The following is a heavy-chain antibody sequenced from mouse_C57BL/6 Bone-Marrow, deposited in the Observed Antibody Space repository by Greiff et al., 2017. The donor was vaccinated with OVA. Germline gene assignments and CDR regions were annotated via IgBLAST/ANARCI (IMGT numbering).Heavy chain of an antibody. D-gene: IGHD3-2*02. V-gene: IGHV1-72*01. CDR3: ARRGGQLRPYCDY. CDR1: GYTFTSSW. CDR2: SGPNSGGT. J-gene: IGHJ2*01. Sequence: QVQLQQPGAELVKPGASVTLSCQASGYTFTSSWLHWVPQRPGRGLAWSGRSGPNSGGTEYKGKFKSRATLTVDKPASAAYRQLSSLTSEDSAVYYCARRGGQLRPYCDYWGQGTTLTVAS.